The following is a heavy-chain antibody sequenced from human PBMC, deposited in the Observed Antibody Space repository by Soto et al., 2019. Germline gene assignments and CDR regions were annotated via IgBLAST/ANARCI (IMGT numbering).Heavy chain of an antibody. CDR1: GFTFSSHG. V-gene: IGHV3-33*03. Sequence: QVQLVESGGGVVQPGRSLRLSCAASGFTFSSHGMHWVRQAPGKGLEWVAVIWYDGSNKYYADSVKGRFTISRDNSKNTVQLQMNSLRVEDTAVYYCVRWNDNRVLAPWGQGTLVTVSS. J-gene: IGHJ5*02. CDR2: IWYDGSNK. CDR3: VRWNDNRVLAP. D-gene: IGHD1-1*01.